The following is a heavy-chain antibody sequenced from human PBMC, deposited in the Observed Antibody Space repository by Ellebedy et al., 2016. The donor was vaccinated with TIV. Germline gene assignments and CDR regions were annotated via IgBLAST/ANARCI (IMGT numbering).Heavy chain of an antibody. V-gene: IGHV3-15*06. CDR2: IQSKSDGGAT. CDR1: GFTGFGFTNAW. Sequence: GESLKISXAASGFTGFGFTNAWMTWVRQAPGKGLEWVGLIQSKSDGGATYYAAPVEGRFTISRDDSKNTVYLQMTSLETGDTAVYFCTNGGGYLDYWGQGTLVTVSS. D-gene: IGHD3-22*01. CDR3: TNGGGYLDY. J-gene: IGHJ4*02.